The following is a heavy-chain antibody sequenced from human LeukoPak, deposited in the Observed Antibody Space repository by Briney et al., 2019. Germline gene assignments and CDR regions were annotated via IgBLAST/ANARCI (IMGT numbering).Heavy chain of an antibody. D-gene: IGHD2/OR15-2a*01. CDR3: ARSSTRRAFDT. CDR1: GYTFTSYY. CDR2: INPSGGST. J-gene: IGHJ3*02. V-gene: IGHV1-46*01. Sequence: ASVKVSCKASGYTFTSYYMHWVRQASGQGLEWMGIINPSGGSTTYVQKFQGRVTMTRDTSTSTVYMELSSLRSEDTAVYYCARSSTRRAFDTWGQGTMVTVSS.